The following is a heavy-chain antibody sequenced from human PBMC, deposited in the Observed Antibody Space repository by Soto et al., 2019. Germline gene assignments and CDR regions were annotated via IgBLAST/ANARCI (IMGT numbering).Heavy chain of an antibody. CDR3: ARPGGRFRGDYYDFFGMDV. J-gene: IGHJ6*02. Sequence: QVQLVESGGGVVQPGRSLRLSCAASGFTFSAYGMHWVRQAPGKEQEWVAVIWHDGSETYYADSVKGGFTISRDNFKKILYLQMDSLTADDTAVYYCARPGGRFRGDYYDFFGMDVWGQGTTVTVSS. CDR1: GFTFSAYG. D-gene: IGHD3-16*01. CDR2: IWHDGSET. V-gene: IGHV3-33*01.